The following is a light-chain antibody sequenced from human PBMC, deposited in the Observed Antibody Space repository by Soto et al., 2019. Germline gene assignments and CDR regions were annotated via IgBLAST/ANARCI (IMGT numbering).Light chain of an antibody. J-gene: IGLJ1*01. CDR1: NSDVGGYNY. V-gene: IGLV2-14*01. CDR2: EVS. Sequence: QSALTQSASVSGSPGQSITISCTGTNSDVGGYNYVSWYQQHPGEAPKLMIFEVSNRPSGVSNRFSGSKSGNTASLTISGLQAEDAADYYCSSYTSSNTFVFGTGTKLTVL. CDR3: SSYTSSNTFV.